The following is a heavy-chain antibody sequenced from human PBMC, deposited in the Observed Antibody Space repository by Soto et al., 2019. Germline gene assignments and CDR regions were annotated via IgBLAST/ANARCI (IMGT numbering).Heavy chain of an antibody. CDR2: IIPIFGTP. CDR1: GGTFSSYA. D-gene: IGHD3-10*01. CDR3: ARAQYRTGSGTYWFNWFDP. V-gene: IGHV1-69*01. J-gene: IGHJ5*02. Sequence: QVQLVQSAAEVKKPGSSVKVSCKASGGTFSSYAISWVRQAPGQGLEWMGGIIPIFGTPKYAQKFQDRVTITADESTSTAYMELSSLRSEDTAVYYCARAQYRTGSGTYWFNWFDPWGQGTLVTVSS.